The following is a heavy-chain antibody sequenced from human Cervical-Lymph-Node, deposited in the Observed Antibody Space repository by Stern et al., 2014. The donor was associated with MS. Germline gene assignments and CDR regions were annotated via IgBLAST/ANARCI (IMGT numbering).Heavy chain of an antibody. J-gene: IGHJ1*01. CDR3: AKDLKWDLSAEYFQE. D-gene: IGHD1-26*01. V-gene: IGHV3-23*04. CDR1: GFPFDSYA. Sequence: VQLVESGGGLIHPGGSLRLSCAASGFPFDSYAMAWVRQAPGKGLEWVSSIRGSGVGAFYAASVKCRFTISRDNSNKKVFLQMSSLRADDTAVYYCAKDLKWDLSAEYFQEWGQGTVVTVSS. CDR2: IRGSGVGA.